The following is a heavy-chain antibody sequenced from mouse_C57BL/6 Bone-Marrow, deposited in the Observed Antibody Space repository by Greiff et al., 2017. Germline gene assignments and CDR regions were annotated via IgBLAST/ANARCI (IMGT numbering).Heavy chain of an antibody. CDR1: GYTFTSYW. CDR3: ASPYDYDPAWFAY. D-gene: IGHD2-4*01. V-gene: IGHV1-64*01. CDR2: IHPNSGST. Sequence: QVQLKQPGAELVKPGASVKLSCKASGYTFTSYWMHWVKQRPGQGLEWIGMIHPNSGSTNYNEKFKSKATLTVDKSSSTAYMQLSSLTSEDSAVYYCASPYDYDPAWFAYWGQGTLVTVSA. J-gene: IGHJ3*01.